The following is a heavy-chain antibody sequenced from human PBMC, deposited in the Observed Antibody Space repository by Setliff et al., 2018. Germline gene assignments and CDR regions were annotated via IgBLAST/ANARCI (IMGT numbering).Heavy chain of an antibody. J-gene: IGHJ4*02. Sequence: SLRLSCAASGFTFSDHHIDWVRQAPGKGLEWVGRSRNKANTYTIAYAASVEGRFTISRDDSENSVYLEMNRLNTDDTAVYYCARSPAFDYWGQGTLVTVSS. CDR3: ARSPAFDY. V-gene: IGHV3-72*01. CDR1: GFTFSDHH. CDR2: SRNKANTYTI. D-gene: IGHD2-15*01.